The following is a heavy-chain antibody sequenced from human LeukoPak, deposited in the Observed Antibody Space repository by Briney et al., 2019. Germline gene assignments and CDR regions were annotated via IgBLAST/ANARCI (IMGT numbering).Heavy chain of an antibody. CDR1: GSSISSYY. CDR2: SGST. V-gene: IGHV4-59*08. Sequence: SETLSPTCTVSGSSISSYYWSWIRQPPGKGLEWIGYSGSTNYNPSLRSRVTISVDTSNNQFSLKLSSVTAADTAVYYCARLGNAAVANPPQWGQGTQVTVSS. D-gene: IGHD6-19*01. J-gene: IGHJ1*01. CDR3: ARLGNAAVANPPQ.